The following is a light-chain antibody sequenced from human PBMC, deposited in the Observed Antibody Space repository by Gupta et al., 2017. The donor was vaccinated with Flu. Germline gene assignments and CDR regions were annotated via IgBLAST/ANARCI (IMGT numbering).Light chain of an antibody. J-gene: IGLJ3*02. CDR3: SSYRSSSALVM. CDR1: TDIGAHNY. V-gene: IGLV2-14*04. CDR2: DVN. Sequence: TDIGAHNYVSWYQQNPGKAPQLMIYDVNNRPSGVSNRFSGSKSGNTASLTISGLQAEDEAEYYCSSYRSSSALVMFGGGTKLTVL.